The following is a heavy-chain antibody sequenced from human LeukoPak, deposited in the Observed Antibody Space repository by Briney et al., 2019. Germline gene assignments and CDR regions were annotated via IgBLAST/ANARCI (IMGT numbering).Heavy chain of an antibody. Sequence: GESLKISCKGSGYSFTSYWIGWVRQMPGKGLEWMGIIYPGDSDTRYSPSFQGQVTISADKSISTAYLQWSSLKASDTAMYYCARDGSYGDYEHYCMDVWGKGTTVTVSS. V-gene: IGHV5-51*01. D-gene: IGHD4-17*01. CDR1: GYSFTSYW. J-gene: IGHJ6*03. CDR2: IYPGDSDT. CDR3: ARDGSYGDYEHYCMDV.